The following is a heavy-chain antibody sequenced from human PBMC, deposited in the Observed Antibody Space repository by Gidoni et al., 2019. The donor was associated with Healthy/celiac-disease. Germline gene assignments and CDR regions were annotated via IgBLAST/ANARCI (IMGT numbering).Heavy chain of an antibody. Sequence: SYGMHWVRQAPGKGLEWVAVISYDGSNKYYADSVKGRFTISRDNSKNTLYLQMNSLRAEDTAVYYCAKDRGGRGGKYSSGGSQLDYWGQGTLVTVSS. V-gene: IGHV3-30*18. CDR1: SYG. CDR3: AKDRGGRGGKYSSGGSQLDY. D-gene: IGHD6-19*01. CDR2: ISYDGSNK. J-gene: IGHJ4*02.